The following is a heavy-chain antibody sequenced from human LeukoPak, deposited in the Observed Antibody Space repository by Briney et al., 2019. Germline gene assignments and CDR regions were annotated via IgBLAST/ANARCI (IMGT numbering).Heavy chain of an antibody. V-gene: IGHV3-23*01. CDR3: AKYPLGDYDSSGYYGY. Sequence: GGSLRLSCAASGFASSSYAMSWVRQAPGKGLEWVSAISGSGGSTYYADSVKGRFTISRDNSKNTLYLQMNSLRAEDTAVYYCAKYPLGDYDSSGYYGYWGQGTLVTVSS. CDR1: GFASSSYA. D-gene: IGHD3-22*01. J-gene: IGHJ4*02. CDR2: ISGSGGST.